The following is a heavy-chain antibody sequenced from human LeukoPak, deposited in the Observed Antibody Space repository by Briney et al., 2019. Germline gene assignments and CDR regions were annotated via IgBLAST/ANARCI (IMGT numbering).Heavy chain of an antibody. J-gene: IGHJ6*02. CDR1: GFTFSSYE. D-gene: IGHD2-8*02. CDR2: ISSGSGYI. V-gene: IGHV3-21*04. Sequence: GGSLRLSCAASGFTFSSYEMNWVRQAPGKGLEWVSSISSGSGYIDYEDSVKGRFTISRDNPRNSLHLQMNSLRADDTALYYCARDLHYWVAMDVWGQGTTVTVS. CDR3: ARDLHYWVAMDV.